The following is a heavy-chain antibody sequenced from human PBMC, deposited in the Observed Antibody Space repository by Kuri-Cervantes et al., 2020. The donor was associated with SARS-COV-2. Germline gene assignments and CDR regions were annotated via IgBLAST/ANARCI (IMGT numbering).Heavy chain of an antibody. D-gene: IGHD5-12*01. CDR2: IYYSGST. CDR1: GGSFSGYY. Sequence: SETLSLTCAVYGGSFSGYYWSWIRQPPGKGLEWIGSIYYSGSTYYNPSLKSRVTISVDTSKNQFSLKLSSVTAADTAVYYCARRAHEWLRRTKGNDAFDIWGQGTMVTVSS. V-gene: IGHV4-34*01. J-gene: IGHJ3*02. CDR3: ARRAHEWLRRTKGNDAFDI.